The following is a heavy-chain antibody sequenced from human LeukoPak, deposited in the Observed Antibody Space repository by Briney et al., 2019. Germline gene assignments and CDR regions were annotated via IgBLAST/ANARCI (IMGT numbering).Heavy chain of an antibody. Sequence: TLSLTCTVSGGSISSGGYYWSWIRQHPGKGLEWIGNIYYSGTTYYNPSLRSRVTISVDTSKNQFSLKLSSVTAADTAVYYCARDVGYSGYEHFDNWGQGTLVTVSS. CDR2: IYYSGTT. CDR1: GGSISSGGYY. J-gene: IGHJ4*02. V-gene: IGHV4-31*03. CDR3: ARDVGYSGYEHFDN. D-gene: IGHD5-12*01.